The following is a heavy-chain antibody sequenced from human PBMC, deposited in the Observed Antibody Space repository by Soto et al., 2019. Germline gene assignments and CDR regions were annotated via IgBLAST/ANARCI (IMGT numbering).Heavy chain of an antibody. CDR1: GGSISSSSYY. D-gene: IGHD3-22*01. CDR2: IYYSGST. V-gene: IGHV4-39*01. Sequence: QLQLQESGPGLVKPSETLSLTCTVSGGSISSSSYYWGWIRQPPGKGLEWIGSIYYSGSTYYNPSLKSRVTISVDTSKNQFSLKLSSVTAADTAVYYCARQIVVVPSKWFDPWGQGTLVTVSS. CDR3: ARQIVVVPSKWFDP. J-gene: IGHJ5*02.